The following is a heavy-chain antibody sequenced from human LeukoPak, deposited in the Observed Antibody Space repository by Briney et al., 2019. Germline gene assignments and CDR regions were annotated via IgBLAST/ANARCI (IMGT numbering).Heavy chain of an antibody. V-gene: IGHV3-7*01. CDR2: IKQDGSEK. CDR1: GFTFSSYG. CDR3: ARYGSGSLGYFQH. Sequence: PGGSLRLSCAASGFTFSSYGMHWVRQAPGKGLEWVANIKQDGSEKYYVDSVKGRFTISRENAKNSLYLQMNSLRAKDTAVYYCARYGSGSLGYFQHWGQGTLVTVSS. J-gene: IGHJ1*01. D-gene: IGHD3-10*01.